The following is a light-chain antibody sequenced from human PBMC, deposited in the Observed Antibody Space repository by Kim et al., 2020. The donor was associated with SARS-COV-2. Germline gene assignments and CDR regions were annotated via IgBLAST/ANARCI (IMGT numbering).Light chain of an antibody. CDR2: GAA. CDR1: QSVSSN. Sequence: SPGERATLSCRASQSVSSNLACYQQKPGQAPRHLIYGAATSGTGIPARFSGSGSGTEFTLTISSLQSEDFAVYYCQQYNNWPPLTFGGGTKVDIK. V-gene: IGKV3-15*01. J-gene: IGKJ4*01. CDR3: QQYNNWPPLT.